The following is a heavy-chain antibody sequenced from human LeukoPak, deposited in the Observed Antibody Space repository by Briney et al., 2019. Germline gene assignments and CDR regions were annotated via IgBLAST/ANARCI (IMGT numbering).Heavy chain of an antibody. J-gene: IGHJ5*01. CDR2: IYYSGST. V-gene: IGHV4-59*01. D-gene: IGHD3-22*01. CDR3: ARGWHDSIWLDS. CDR1: GGSISNYY. Sequence: PSETLSLTCTVSGGSISNYYWSWIRQPPGKGLEWIGYIYYSGSTNYNPSLKSRVTISVDTSKNQFSLKLSSVTAADTAVYYCARGWHDSIWLDSWGQGTQFTVSS.